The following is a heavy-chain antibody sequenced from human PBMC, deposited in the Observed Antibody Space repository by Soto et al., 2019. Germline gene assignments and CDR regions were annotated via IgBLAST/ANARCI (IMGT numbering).Heavy chain of an antibody. D-gene: IGHD6-13*01. J-gene: IGHJ4*02. CDR2: IWYDGSNK. Sequence: GGSLRLSCAASGFTFSSYGMHWVRQAPGKGLEWVAVIWYDGSNKYYADSVKGRFTISRDNSKNSLYLQINSLRAEDTAVYYCARSVPQQLVSLWGQGTLVTVSS. V-gene: IGHV3-33*01. CDR1: GFTFSSYG. CDR3: ARSVPQQLVSL.